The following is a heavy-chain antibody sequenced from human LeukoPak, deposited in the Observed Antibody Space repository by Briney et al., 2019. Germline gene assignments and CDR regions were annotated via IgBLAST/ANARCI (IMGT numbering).Heavy chain of an antibody. CDR2: ISAYNGNT. V-gene: IGHV1-18*01. D-gene: IGHD3-16*01. CDR3: ARGVYYDYLPPLDY. Sequence: ASVKVSCKASGYTFTSYGISWVRQAPGQGLEWMGWISAYNGNTNYAQKLQDRVTMTTDTSTSTAYMELRSLRSDDTAVYYCARGVYYDYLPPLDYWGQGTLVTASS. CDR1: GYTFTSYG. J-gene: IGHJ4*02.